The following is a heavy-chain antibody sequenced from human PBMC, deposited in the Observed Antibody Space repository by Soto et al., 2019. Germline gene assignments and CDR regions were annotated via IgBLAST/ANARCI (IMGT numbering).Heavy chain of an antibody. Sequence: SETLSLTCTVSGGSISSYYWSWIRQPPGKGLEWIGYIYYSGSTNYNPSLKSRVTISVDTSRKQFSLKLSSVTAADTAVYYCARGGRYDFWSGYSGNWFDPWGQGTLVTV. J-gene: IGHJ5*02. V-gene: IGHV4-59*01. CDR2: IYYSGST. CDR3: ARGGRYDFWSGYSGNWFDP. D-gene: IGHD3-3*01. CDR1: GGSISSYY.